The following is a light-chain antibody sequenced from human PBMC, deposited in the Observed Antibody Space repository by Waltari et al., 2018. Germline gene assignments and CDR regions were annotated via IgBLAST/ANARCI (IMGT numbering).Light chain of an antibody. CDR2: GAS. V-gene: IGKV3D-15*01. CDR1: QSVSGN. J-gene: IGKJ5*01. CDR3: QQYYDWRRVT. Sequence: EIVMTQSPANLSVSPGERVTLSCRASQSVSGNLAWYQQKPGQAPRLLIYGASTRATGIPARFSGSASGTEFTLTISSLQSEDSAVYYCQQYYDWRRVTFGQGTRLEIK.